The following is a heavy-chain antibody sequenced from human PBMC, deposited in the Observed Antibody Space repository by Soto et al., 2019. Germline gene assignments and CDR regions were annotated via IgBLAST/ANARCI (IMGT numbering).Heavy chain of an antibody. Sequence: ASVKVSCKASGGILSRYAVSWVRQAPGQGLEWMGGIIPIFGTANYTQKFQGRVTITADESTSTAYMDLSNLRSEDTAVYYCATAPYYYDSSGFPTPHGYWGQGTLVTVSS. J-gene: IGHJ4*02. CDR2: IIPIFGTA. V-gene: IGHV1-69*13. CDR1: GGILSRYA. CDR3: ATAPYYYDSSGFPTPHGY. D-gene: IGHD3-22*01.